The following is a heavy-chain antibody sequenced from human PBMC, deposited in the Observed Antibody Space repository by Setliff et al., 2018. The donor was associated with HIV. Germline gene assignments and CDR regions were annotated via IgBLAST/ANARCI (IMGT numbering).Heavy chain of an antibody. V-gene: IGHV4-34*01. D-gene: IGHD2-8*02. CDR1: GGSFSGYY. CDR3: ARVSSTYWYSIFRNYYYHMDV. Sequence: SETLSLTCAVYGGSFSGYYWNWIRQPPGKGLEWIGEINHSGRTNYNPSLKSRVTISVDTSKNQFSLKLRSVTAADTAMYYCARVSSTYWYSIFRNYYYHMDVWGKGTTVTVSS. CDR2: INHSGRT. J-gene: IGHJ6*03.